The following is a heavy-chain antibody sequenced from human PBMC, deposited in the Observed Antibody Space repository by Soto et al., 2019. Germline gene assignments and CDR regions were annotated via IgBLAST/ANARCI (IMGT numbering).Heavy chain of an antibody. D-gene: IGHD6-19*01. CDR3: ARDWEAVVGGVWFDP. V-gene: IGHV1-69*13. Sequence: GASVKVSCKASGGTFSSYAISWVRQAPGQGLEWMGGIIPIFGTANYAQKFQGRVTITADESTSTAYMELSSLRSEDTAVYYCARDWEAVVGGVWFDPWGQGTLVTVSS. CDR1: GGTFSSYA. CDR2: IIPIFGTA. J-gene: IGHJ5*02.